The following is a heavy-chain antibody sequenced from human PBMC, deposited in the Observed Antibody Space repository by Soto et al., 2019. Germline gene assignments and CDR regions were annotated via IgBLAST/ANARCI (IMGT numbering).Heavy chain of an antibody. D-gene: IGHD3-10*01. V-gene: IGHV3-23*01. CDR3: AKDGWFGELPFYFDY. CDR1: GFTFTSYA. Sequence: GGSLRLSCAASGFTFTSYAMSWVRQAPGKGLEWVSGISGSGVSTHYADSVKGRFTISRDNSKKQVYLQMNSLRGEDTAVYYCAKDGWFGELPFYFDYWGRGTLVTVSS. J-gene: IGHJ4*02. CDR2: ISGSGVST.